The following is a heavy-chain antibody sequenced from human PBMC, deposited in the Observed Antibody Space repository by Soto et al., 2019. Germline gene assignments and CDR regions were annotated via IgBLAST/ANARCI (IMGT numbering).Heavy chain of an antibody. CDR2: IYATGTT. V-gene: IGHV4-61*02. CDR3: TRDLDIGHRGYGQSNV. CDR1: GVTMSYGGYS. J-gene: IGHJ6*02. D-gene: IGHD5-12*01. Sequence: SETLSLTCSVSGVTMSYGGYSWSWIRKSAGKGLEWIGRIYATGTTDYNPSLKSRVMMSVDTSRNQFSLKLNSVTAADTAVYYCTRDLDIGHRGYGQSNVWGQGKTVTVSS.